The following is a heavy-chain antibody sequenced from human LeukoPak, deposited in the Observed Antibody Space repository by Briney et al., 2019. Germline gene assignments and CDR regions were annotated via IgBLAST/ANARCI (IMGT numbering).Heavy chain of an antibody. Sequence: SETLSLTCTVSGGSITSSSYYWGWIRQPPGKGLEWIASIYYSGSTNYNPSLKSRDTISVDTSKNQFSLKLSSVTAADTAVYYCARERAYSSGWYGDAFDIWGQGTMVTVSS. D-gene: IGHD6-19*01. CDR3: ARERAYSSGWYGDAFDI. CDR1: GGSITSSSYY. V-gene: IGHV4-39*07. J-gene: IGHJ3*02. CDR2: IYYSGST.